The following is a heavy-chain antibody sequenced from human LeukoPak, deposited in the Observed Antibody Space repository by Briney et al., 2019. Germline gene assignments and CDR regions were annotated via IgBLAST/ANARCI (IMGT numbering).Heavy chain of an antibody. D-gene: IGHD5-24*01. V-gene: IGHV4-61*08. CDR2: IYYSGST. CDR3: ASFGRRDGYNPYYFDY. CDR1: GGSVSSGGYY. Sequence: SETLSLTCTVSGGSVSSGGYYWSWIRQPPGKGVEWIGYIYYSGSTNYNPSLKSRVTIAVDTSKNQFSLKLSSVTAADTAVYYCASFGRRDGYNPYYFDYWGQGSLVTVSS. J-gene: IGHJ4*02.